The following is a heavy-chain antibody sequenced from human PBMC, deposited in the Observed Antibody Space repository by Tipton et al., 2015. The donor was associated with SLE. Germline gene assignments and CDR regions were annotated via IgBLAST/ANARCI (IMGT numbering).Heavy chain of an antibody. Sequence: TLSLTCTVSGGSIGSFYWSWIRQPPGKGLEWIGNIDYTANPNYSPSLKSRVTISIDTSTNHFSLKLRSVTAADTAVYYCARERDGYKGFYYYMDVWGKGTTVTVSS. CDR2: IDYTANP. V-gene: IGHV4-59*01. D-gene: IGHD5-24*01. J-gene: IGHJ6*03. CDR3: ARERDGYKGFYYYMDV. CDR1: GGSIGSFY.